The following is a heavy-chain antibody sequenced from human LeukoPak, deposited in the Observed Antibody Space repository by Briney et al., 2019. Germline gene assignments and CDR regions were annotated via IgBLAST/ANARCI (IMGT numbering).Heavy chain of an antibody. D-gene: IGHD6-13*01. Sequence: SETLSLTCAVYGGSFSGYYWSWIRQPPGKGLEWIGYIYYSGSTNYNPSLKSRVTISVDASKNQFSLKLSSVTAADTAVYYCARDLRSPIAAASDYYYYYYGMDVWGQGTTVTVSS. CDR3: ARDLRSPIAAASDYYYYYYGMDV. CDR2: IYYSGST. CDR1: GGSFSGYY. V-gene: IGHV4-59*01. J-gene: IGHJ6*02.